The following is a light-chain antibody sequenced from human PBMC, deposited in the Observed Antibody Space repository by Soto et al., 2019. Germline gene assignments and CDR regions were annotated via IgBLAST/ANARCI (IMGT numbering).Light chain of an antibody. Sequence: QSVLAQPASVSGSPGQSITISCTGTSSDVGGYNYVSWYQQHPGKAPKLMIHDVRNRPSGVSNRFSGSKSVNTASLTISGLQAEDEADYYCSSYTTISTYVFGTGTKVTVL. CDR1: SSDVGGYNY. CDR2: DVR. J-gene: IGLJ1*01. CDR3: SSYTTISTYV. V-gene: IGLV2-14*01.